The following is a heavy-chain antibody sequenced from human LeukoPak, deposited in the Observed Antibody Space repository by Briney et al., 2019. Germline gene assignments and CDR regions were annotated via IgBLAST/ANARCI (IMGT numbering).Heavy chain of an antibody. CDR3: AKDPIFGVVTPPNDY. CDR2: IRYDGSNK. V-gene: IGHV3-30*02. D-gene: IGHD3-3*01. CDR1: GFTFSSYG. Sequence: GGSLRLSCAASGFTFSSYGMHWVRQAPGKGLEWVAFIRYDGSNKYYADSVKGRFTISRDNSKNTLYLQMNSLRAEDTAVYYCAKDPIFGVVTPPNDYWGQGTLVTVSS. J-gene: IGHJ4*02.